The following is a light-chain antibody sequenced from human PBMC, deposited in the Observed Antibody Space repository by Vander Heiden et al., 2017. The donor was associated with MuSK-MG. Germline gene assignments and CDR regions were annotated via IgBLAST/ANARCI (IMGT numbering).Light chain of an antibody. J-gene: IGLJ2*01. V-gene: IGLV1-44*01. CDR1: SSSIGSNT. CDR2: SNN. Sequence: QSVRTPPPSASRTPGQRRTIACSGSSSSIGSNTVNWYQQLPGTAPKLLIYSNNKRPSGVPDRFSGSKSGTSASLAISGLQAEEEADDYCGAGEDTRNGHVVFGGGTKLTVL. CDR3: GAGEDTRNGHVV.